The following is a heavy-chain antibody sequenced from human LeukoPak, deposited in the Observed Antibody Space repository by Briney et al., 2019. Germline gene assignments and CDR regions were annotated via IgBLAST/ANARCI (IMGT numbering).Heavy chain of an antibody. Sequence: SQTLSLTCAISGDSVSSNTVAWNWIRQSPSRGLEWLGRTYCRSKWYNDYAVSVKSRITINPDTSKNQFSLQLNSVTPEDTAVYYCAREYSSSWSFDYWGQGTLVTVSS. J-gene: IGHJ4*02. V-gene: IGHV6-1*01. CDR3: AREYSSSWSFDY. D-gene: IGHD6-13*01. CDR1: GDSVSSNTVA. CDR2: TYCRSKWYN.